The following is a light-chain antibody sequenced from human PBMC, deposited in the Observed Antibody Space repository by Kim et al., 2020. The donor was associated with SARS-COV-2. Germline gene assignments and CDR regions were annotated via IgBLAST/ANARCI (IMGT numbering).Light chain of an antibody. J-gene: IGKJ4*01. V-gene: IGKV3-11*01. CDR1: QSVGNS. CDR3: QQRSSWPRALT. CDR2: DAT. Sequence: PGERRTLSCRASQSVGNSLAWYQHKPGQAPRLLIYDATNRVTGIPARFSGSGAGTDFTLSISSLEPEDFAVYYCQQRSSWPRALTFGGGTKVDIK.